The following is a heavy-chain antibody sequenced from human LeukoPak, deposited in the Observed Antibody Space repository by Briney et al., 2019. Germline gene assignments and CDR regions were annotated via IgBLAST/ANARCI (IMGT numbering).Heavy chain of an antibody. Sequence: PSETLSLTCAVYGGSFSGYYWSWIRQPPGKGLERIGEINHSGSTNYNPSLKSRVTISVDTSKNQFSLKLSSVTAADTAVYYCARDEAHPNTYYYGSGSYYARLDIWGQGTMVTVSS. CDR2: INHSGST. J-gene: IGHJ3*02. V-gene: IGHV4-34*01. CDR3: ARDEAHPNTYYYGSGSYYARLDI. D-gene: IGHD3-10*01. CDR1: GGSFSGYY.